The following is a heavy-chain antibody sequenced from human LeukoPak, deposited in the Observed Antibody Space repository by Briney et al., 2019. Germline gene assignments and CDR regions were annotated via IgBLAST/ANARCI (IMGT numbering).Heavy chain of an antibody. V-gene: IGHV3-30-3*01. CDR2: ISYDGSNK. Sequence: PGGSLRLSCAASGFTFSSYAMHWVRQAPGKGLEWVAVISYDGSNKYYADSVKGRFTTSRDNSKNTLYLQMNSLRAEDTAVYYCAREVTYYDILTGLDYWGQGTLVTVSS. CDR1: GFTFSSYA. CDR3: AREVTYYDILTGLDY. D-gene: IGHD3-9*01. J-gene: IGHJ4*02.